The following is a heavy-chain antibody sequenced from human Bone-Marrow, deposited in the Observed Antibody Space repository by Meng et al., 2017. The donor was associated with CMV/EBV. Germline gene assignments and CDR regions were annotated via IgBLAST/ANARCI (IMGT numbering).Heavy chain of an antibody. D-gene: IGHD3-16*01. CDR2: INHSGST. CDR1: GGSFSGYY. Sequence: QVQLPRWGEGLLKPSETLSLTCAVYGGSFSGYYWSGIRQPPGKGLEWIGEINHSGSTNYNPSLKSRVTISVDTSKNQFSLRLSSVTAADTAVYYCARGGGPFDYWGQGTLVTVSS. CDR3: ARGGGPFDY. V-gene: IGHV4-34*01. J-gene: IGHJ4*02.